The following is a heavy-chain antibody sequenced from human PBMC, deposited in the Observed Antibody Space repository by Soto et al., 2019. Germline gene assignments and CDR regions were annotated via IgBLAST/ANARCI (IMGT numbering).Heavy chain of an antibody. CDR2: INPSGGST. J-gene: IGHJ6*02. Sequence: ASVKVSCKASGYTFTSYYMHWVRQAPGQGLEWMGIINPSGGSTSYAQKFQGRVTMTRDTSTSTVYMELSSLRSEDTAVYYCARGPWEQPNPLSYYYGMDVWGQGTTVTVSS. V-gene: IGHV1-46*01. CDR1: GYTFTSYY. D-gene: IGHD1-1*01. CDR3: ARGPWEQPNPLSYYYGMDV.